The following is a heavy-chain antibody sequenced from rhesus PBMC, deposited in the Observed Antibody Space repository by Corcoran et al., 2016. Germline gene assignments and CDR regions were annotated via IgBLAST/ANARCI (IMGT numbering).Heavy chain of an antibody. V-gene: IGHV4S10*01. J-gene: IGHJ2*01. D-gene: IGHD3-16*01. CDR3: ARDSSYSGSYYSSYWYFDL. CDR1: GGSIRDSYR. Sequence: QVQLQESGPGVVQPSAPLSLPCAVSGGSIRDSYRWSWIRQPPGQGLAWVGYIYGSSTSTNSTPSLKSRVTIAKDTSKNQFSLKLSSVTAADTAVYYCARDSSYSGSYYSSYWYFDLWGPGTPITISS. CDR2: IYGSSTST.